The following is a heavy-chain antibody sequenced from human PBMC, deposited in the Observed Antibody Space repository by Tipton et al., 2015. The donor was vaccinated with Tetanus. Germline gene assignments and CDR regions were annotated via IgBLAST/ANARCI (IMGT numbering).Heavy chain of an antibody. Sequence: PGLVKPSQTLSLTCTVSGGSIGSGTYYWSWIRQPPGKGLEYIGFVYYSGSTYYTPSLRSRLTMSLDTSKNQFSLNLSSVTASDTAVYYCARADSNGYYLDWGQGTLVTVSS. CDR1: GGSIGSGTYY. V-gene: IGHV4-31*03. CDR3: ARADSNGYYLD. J-gene: IGHJ4*02. D-gene: IGHD3-22*01. CDR2: VYYSGST.